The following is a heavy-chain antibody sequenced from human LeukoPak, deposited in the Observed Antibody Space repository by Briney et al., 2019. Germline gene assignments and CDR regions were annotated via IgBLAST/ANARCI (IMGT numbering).Heavy chain of an antibody. CDR1: GGTFISYA. D-gene: IGHD5-18*01. J-gene: IGHJ4*02. CDR3: ARDVRDTGAFDY. V-gene: IGHV1-8*02. CDR2: MNPNSDNA. Sequence: ASVKVSCKASGGTFISYAINWVRQAPGQGLEWMGWMNPNSDNAGYAQKFQGRVTMTRNPSISTAYMELSSLRSEDTAVYYCARDVRDTGAFDYWGQGTLVTVSS.